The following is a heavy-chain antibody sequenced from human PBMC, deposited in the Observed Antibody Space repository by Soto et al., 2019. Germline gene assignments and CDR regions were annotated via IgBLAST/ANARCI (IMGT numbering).Heavy chain of an antibody. J-gene: IGHJ3*02. CDR3: ARVSVVYYDRSGEDAFDI. Sequence: GALVKVSCKASGYTFTSYCISCVRQAPGQGLEWMGWISAYNGNTNYAQKLQGRVTMTTDTSTSTAYMELRSLRSDDTAVYYCARVSVVYYDRSGEDAFDIWGQGTIVTVSS. CDR2: ISAYNGNT. V-gene: IGHV1-18*04. D-gene: IGHD3-22*01. CDR1: GYTFTSYC.